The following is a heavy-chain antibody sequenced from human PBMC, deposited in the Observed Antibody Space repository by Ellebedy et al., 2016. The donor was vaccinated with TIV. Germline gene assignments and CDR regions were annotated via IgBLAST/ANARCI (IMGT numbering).Heavy chain of an antibody. CDR1: GVTFSRYA. D-gene: IGHD3-16*01. V-gene: IGHV1-69*13. Sequence: AASVKVSCKASGVTFSRYAVSWVRQAPGQGLEWMGTVITMYGKTHYAQKLQGRATISADESTNTAFMELSSLKSEDTAIYNSARGDYRNWFDPWGKGTLVTVSS. CDR3: ARGDYRNWFDP. CDR2: VITMYGKT. J-gene: IGHJ5*02.